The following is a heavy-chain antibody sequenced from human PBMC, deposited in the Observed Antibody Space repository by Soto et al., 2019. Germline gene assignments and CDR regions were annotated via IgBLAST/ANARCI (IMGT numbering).Heavy chain of an antibody. CDR1: GFTFNNYA. CDR2: ISGGGGST. D-gene: IGHD1-26*01. CDR3: APRRSSGVEDY. V-gene: IGHV3-23*01. Sequence: EVQLLESGGGLVQPGGSLRLSCAASGFTFNNYAMSWVRQAPGKGLEWVSTISGGGGSTYYADSVKGRFTISRDNSKNTRYLQMNSLRAEDTALYFCAPRRSSGVEDYWGQGTLVTVSS. J-gene: IGHJ4*02.